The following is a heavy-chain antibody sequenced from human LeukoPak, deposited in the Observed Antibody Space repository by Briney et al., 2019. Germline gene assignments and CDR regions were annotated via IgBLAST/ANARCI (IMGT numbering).Heavy chain of an antibody. V-gene: IGHV4-59*08. D-gene: IGHD5-18*01. Sequence: PSETLSLTCTVSGGSISSDFWNWMRQAPGKGLEWIGFICNRGTTNHNPSLKSRVTMSIDTSKNKFSLKLSYVTAADTALHFFPITPERRGFSYGGDAFDFWGQGAVVTVS. J-gene: IGHJ3*01. CDR2: ICNRGTT. CDR3: PITPERRGFSYGGDAFDF. CDR1: GGSISSDF.